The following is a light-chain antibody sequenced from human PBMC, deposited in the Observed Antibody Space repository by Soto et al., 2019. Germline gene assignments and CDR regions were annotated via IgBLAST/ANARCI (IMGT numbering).Light chain of an antibody. CDR1: STDVGDSNH. Sequence: QSVLTQPASVSGSPGQSITISCTGTSTDVGDSNHVSWYQHHPGKAPKLIIYEVSYRPSGVSNRFSGSKSAYTASLTISGLQAEDEAHYYCNSQTTSGIRVFGTGTKVTVL. CDR2: EVS. CDR3: NSQTTSGIRV. V-gene: IGLV2-14*01. J-gene: IGLJ1*01.